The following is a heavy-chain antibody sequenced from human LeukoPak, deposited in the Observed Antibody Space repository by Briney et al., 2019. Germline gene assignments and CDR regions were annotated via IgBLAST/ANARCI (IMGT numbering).Heavy chain of an antibody. CDR3: ARTPLLWPNWFDP. D-gene: IGHD3-10*01. J-gene: IGHJ5*02. V-gene: IGHV4-59*01. CDR1: GGSISSYY. CDR2: IYYSGST. Sequence: SETLSLTCTVSGGSISSYYWSWIRQPPGKGLEWIGYIYYSGSTNYNPSLKSRVTISVDTSKNQFSLKLSSVTAADTAVYCCARTPLLWPNWFDPWGQGTLVTVSS.